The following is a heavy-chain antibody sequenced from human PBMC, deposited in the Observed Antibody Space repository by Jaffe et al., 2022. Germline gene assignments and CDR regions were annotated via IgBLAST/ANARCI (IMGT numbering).Heavy chain of an antibody. D-gene: IGHD3-10*01. V-gene: IGHV4-59*01. CDR2: IYYSGST. Sequence: QVQLQESGPGLVKPSETLSLTCTVSGGSISSYYWSWIRQPPGKGLEWIGYIYYSGSTNYNPSLKSRVTISVDTSKNQFSLKLSSVTAADTAVYYCARGGEAWYDAFDIWGQGTMVTVSS. J-gene: IGHJ3*02. CDR3: ARGGEAWYDAFDI. CDR1: GGSISSYY.